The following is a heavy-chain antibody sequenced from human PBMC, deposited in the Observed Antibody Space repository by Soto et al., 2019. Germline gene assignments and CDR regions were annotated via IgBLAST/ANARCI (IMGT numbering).Heavy chain of an antibody. CDR2: ISSSSSTI. J-gene: IGHJ4*02. D-gene: IGHD2-21*02. CDR1: GFTFSSYS. CDR3: VRDGGVTFDY. V-gene: IGHV3-48*01. Sequence: EVQLVESGGGLVQPGGSLRLSCAASGFTFSSYSMNWVRQAPGKGLEWVSYISSSSSTIYYADSVKGRFTISRDNAKNSLYLQMNSLRAEDTAVYYCVRDGGVTFDYWGQGTLVTVSS.